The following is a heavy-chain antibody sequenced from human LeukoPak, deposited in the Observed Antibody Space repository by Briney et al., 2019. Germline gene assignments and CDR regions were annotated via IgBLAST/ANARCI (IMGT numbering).Heavy chain of an antibody. D-gene: IGHD6-19*01. CDR1: GCSISSSSYY. Sequence: SETLSLTCTVSGCSISSSSYYWGWIRQPPGKGLEWIGRIYYSGSTYYNPSLKSRVTISVDTSKNQFSLKLSSVTAADTAVYYCARVLYSSGWYVRNWFDPWGQGTLVTVSS. CDR3: ARVLYSSGWYVRNWFDP. CDR2: IYYSGST. J-gene: IGHJ5*02. V-gene: IGHV4-39*07.